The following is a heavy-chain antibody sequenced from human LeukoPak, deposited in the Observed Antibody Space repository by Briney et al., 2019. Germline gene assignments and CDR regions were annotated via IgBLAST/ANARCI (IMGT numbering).Heavy chain of an antibody. V-gene: IGHV4-31*03. CDR1: GGSISSDGYY. CDR3: ARAALYGDLHLGYFDY. D-gene: IGHD2-21*02. J-gene: IGHJ4*02. CDR2: IYYSGST. Sequence: PSETLSLTCTVSGGSISSDGYYWTWIRQRPGKGLEWIGYIYYSGSTYYNPSLKSRVTISVDTSKNQFSLKLSSVTAADTAVYYCARAALYGDLHLGYFDYWGQGTLVTVSS.